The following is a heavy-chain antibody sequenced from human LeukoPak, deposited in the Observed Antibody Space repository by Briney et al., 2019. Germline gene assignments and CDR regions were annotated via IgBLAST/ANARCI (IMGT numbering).Heavy chain of an antibody. Sequence: KPSETLSLTCTVSGGSISSSTYFWGWIRQPPGKGLEWIGTIYYSGSTYYNPSLKSRDTISVDSSKNQFSLRLSSVTAADTAVYYCARESLTWLQSRTSWFDPWGQGTLVTVSS. CDR3: ARESLTWLQSRTSWFDP. CDR2: IYYSGST. D-gene: IGHD5-24*01. J-gene: IGHJ5*02. V-gene: IGHV4-39*07. CDR1: GGSISSSTYF.